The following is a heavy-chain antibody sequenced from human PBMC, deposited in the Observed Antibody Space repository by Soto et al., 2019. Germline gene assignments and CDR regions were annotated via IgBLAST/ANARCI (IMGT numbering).Heavy chain of an antibody. J-gene: IGHJ6*02. CDR1: GGSISSGDYY. CDR2: IYYSGST. V-gene: IGHV4-30-4*08. CDR3: ARLRIWCGESMGYGMDV. Sequence: SETLSLTCTVSGGSISSGDYYWSWIRQRKGQGLEWIAYIYYSGSTYYNPSLKSRVTISVDTSKNQSTMKLSPVTAADTAVYYCARLRIWCGESMGYGMDVWGQGTTVTVSS. D-gene: IGHD3-10*01.